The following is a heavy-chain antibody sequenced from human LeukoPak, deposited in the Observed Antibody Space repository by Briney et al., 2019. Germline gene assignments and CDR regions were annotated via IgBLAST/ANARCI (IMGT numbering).Heavy chain of an antibody. V-gene: IGHV3-64*04. CDR2: ISTNGGHT. Sequence: GGSLRLSCSASGFSFSNYAMHWVRQAPGKGLEYVSAISTNGGHTYYADSVQGRFTISRDNSKNTLYLQMNSLRAEDTAVYYCARDTVTTFRFRDCYYYGMDVWGQGTTVTVSS. CDR3: ARDTVTTFRFRDCYYYGMDV. CDR1: GFSFSNYA. D-gene: IGHD4-17*01. J-gene: IGHJ6*02.